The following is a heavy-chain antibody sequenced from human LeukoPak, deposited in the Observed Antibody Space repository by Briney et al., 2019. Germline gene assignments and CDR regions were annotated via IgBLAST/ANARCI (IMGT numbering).Heavy chain of an antibody. J-gene: IGHJ5*02. CDR1: GGSFSGYY. CDR3: GRGFISGWGFSYWFDP. V-gene: IGHV4-34*01. CDR2: INHSGST. Sequence: KPSETLSLTCAVYGGSFSGYYWSWIRQPPGKGLEWIGEINHSGSTNYNPSLKSRVTISVDTSKNQFSLKLSSVTAADTAVYYCGRGFISGWGFSYWFDPLGQGTLVTVSS. D-gene: IGHD6-19*01.